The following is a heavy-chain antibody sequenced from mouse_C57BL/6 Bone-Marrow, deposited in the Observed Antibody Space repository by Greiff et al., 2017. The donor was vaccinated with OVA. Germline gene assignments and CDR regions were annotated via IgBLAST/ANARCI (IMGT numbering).Heavy chain of an antibody. Sequence: SGAELVRPGASVTLSCKASGYTFTDYEMHWVKQTPVHGLEWIGAIDPETGGTAYNQKFKGKAILTADKSSSTAYMELRSLTSEDSAVYYCTRKAGDYWGQGTTLTVSS. CDR2: IDPETGGT. V-gene: IGHV1-15*01. D-gene: IGHD3-2*02. CDR1: GYTFTDYE. J-gene: IGHJ2*01. CDR3: TRKAGDY.